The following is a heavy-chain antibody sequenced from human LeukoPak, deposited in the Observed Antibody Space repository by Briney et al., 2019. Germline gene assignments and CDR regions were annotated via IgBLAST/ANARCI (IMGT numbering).Heavy chain of an antibody. CDR3: ATSRIAVAGRDY. J-gene: IGHJ4*02. CDR1: GFTFDDYG. V-gene: IGHV3-20*01. CDR2: INWSGGST. Sequence: GGSLRLSCAASGFTFDDYGMSWVRQAPGKGLEWVSGINWSGGSTGYADSVKGRFTISRDNAKNSLYLQMNSLRAEDTALYNCATSRIAVAGRDYWGQGTLVTVSS. D-gene: IGHD6-19*01.